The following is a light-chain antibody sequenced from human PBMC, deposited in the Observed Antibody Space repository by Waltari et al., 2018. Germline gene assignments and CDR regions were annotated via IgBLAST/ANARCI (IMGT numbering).Light chain of an antibody. CDR2: TNN. V-gene: IGLV1-44*01. J-gene: IGLJ2*01. CDR1: TSHIGFNS. Sequence: QSVLTQPPSASGTPGQRLTISCSGSTSHIGFNSVNSDQQLPGTAPQLLIYTNNQRPSGVPDRFSGSKSGTSASLAISGLQSEDEADYYCAAWDDSLNGQVVFGGGTKLTVL. CDR3: AAWDDSLNGQVV.